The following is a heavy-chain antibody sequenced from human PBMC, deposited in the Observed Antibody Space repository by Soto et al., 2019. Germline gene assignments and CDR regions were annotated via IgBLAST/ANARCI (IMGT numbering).Heavy chain of an antibody. Sequence: PGGSLRLSCAGSGFMFSNNGMHWVRRAPGKGLEWVAFISYDGSETFYADSVKGRFTISRDNSKSTLFLHMSSLKNEDTAVYYCAITSVADASFDYWGQGTLVTAPQ. V-gene: IGHV3-30*03. CDR3: AITSVADASFDY. J-gene: IGHJ4*02. D-gene: IGHD4-4*01. CDR1: GFMFSNNG. CDR2: ISYDGSET.